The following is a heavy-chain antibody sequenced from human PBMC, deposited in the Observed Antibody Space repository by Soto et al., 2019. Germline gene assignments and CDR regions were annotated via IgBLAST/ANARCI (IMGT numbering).Heavy chain of an antibody. V-gene: IGHV4-31*03. J-gene: IGHJ4*02. CDR1: GGSISSGGHY. CDR2: IYYSGST. D-gene: IGHD3-10*01. CDR3: ARDVMVRGALDY. Sequence: SETLSLTCTVSGGSISSGGHYWSWIRQHPGKGLEWIGYIYYSGSTYYNPSLKSRVTISVDTSKNQFSLKLSSVTAADTAVYYCARDVMVRGALDYWGQGTLVTVSS.